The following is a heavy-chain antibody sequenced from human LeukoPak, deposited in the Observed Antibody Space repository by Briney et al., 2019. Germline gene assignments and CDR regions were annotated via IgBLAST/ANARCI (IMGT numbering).Heavy chain of an antibody. CDR1: GFTFSSYA. V-gene: IGHV3-23*01. CDR2: ISGSGGDT. J-gene: IGHJ4*02. CDR3: ARDLGLRYFDWLFD. D-gene: IGHD3-9*01. Sequence: PGGSLRLSFAPSGFTFSSYAMSWVRQAPGKGLEWVSTISGSGGDTFYADSVKGRFTISRDNAKNSLYLQMNSLRAEDTAVYYCARDLGLRYFDWLFDWGQGTLVTVSS.